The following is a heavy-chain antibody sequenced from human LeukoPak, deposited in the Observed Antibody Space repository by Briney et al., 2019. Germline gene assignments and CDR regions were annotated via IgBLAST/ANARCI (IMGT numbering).Heavy chain of an antibody. CDR2: INHSVST. D-gene: IGHD2-21*01. V-gene: IGHV4-34*01. CDR3: ARGDCGGDCQHPSDFDC. J-gene: IGHJ4*02. Sequence: SETLSLTCAVSVGSFSGYYWRCIRHPSGKGLEWNGEINHSVSTNYNTSLKSRVTISVDTSKNQFSLKLSSVTAADTAVYYCARGDCGGDCQHPSDFDCWGQGTLVTVSS. CDR1: VGSFSGYY.